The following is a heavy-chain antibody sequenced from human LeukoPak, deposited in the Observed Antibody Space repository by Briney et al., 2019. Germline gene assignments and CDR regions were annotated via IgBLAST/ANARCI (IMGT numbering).Heavy chain of an antibody. J-gene: IGHJ4*02. V-gene: IGHV4-34*01. CDR2: INHSGST. CDR1: GGSFSGYY. CDR3: ARPYYYGSQIDY. D-gene: IGHD3-10*01. Sequence: PSETLSLTCAVYGGSFSGYYWSWIRQPPGKGLEWIGEINHSGSTNYNPSLKSRVTISVDTSKNQFSLKLSSVTAADTAVYYCARPYYYGSQIDYWGQGTLVTVSS.